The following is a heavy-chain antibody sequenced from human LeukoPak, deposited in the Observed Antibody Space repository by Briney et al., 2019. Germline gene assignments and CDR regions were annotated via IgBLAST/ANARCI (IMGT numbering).Heavy chain of an antibody. CDR3: ARGRYYLEY. CDR2: INSDESSI. Sequence: GGSLRLSCAASGFTFSNYWMHWVRQAPGKGLVWVSRINSDESSITYADSGKGRFTISRDNAKNTLYLQMNSLRAEDTAVYYCARGRYYLEYWGQGTLVPVSS. J-gene: IGHJ4*02. V-gene: IGHV3-74*01. CDR1: GFTFSNYW.